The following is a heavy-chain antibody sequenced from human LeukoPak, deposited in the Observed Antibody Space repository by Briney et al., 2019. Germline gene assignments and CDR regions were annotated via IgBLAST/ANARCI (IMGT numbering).Heavy chain of an antibody. V-gene: IGHV1-18*01. CDR1: GYTFTSYG. D-gene: IGHD5-18*01. CDR3: ARVTWIQLWAFDY. CDR2: ISAYNGNT. Sequence: ASVNVSCKASGYTFTSYGISWVRQAPGQGLEGMGWISAYNGNTNYAQKLQGRVTITTDTSTSTAYMELRSLRSDDTAVYYCARVTWIQLWAFDYWGQGTLVTVSS. J-gene: IGHJ4*02.